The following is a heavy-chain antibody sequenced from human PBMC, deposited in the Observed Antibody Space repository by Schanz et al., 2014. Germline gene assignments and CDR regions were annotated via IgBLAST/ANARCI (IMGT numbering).Heavy chain of an antibody. CDR1: GFTFTDYY. Sequence: VQLVESGGGLVKPGGSLRLSCAASGFTFTDYYISWIRQAPGMGLEWVSAISASGGSTYYADSVKGRFTISRDNSKNTLYLQMNSLRAEDTAVYYCAKNFGSGSYGSPFDYWGQGTLVTVSS. J-gene: IGHJ4*02. V-gene: IGHV3-23*04. CDR3: AKNFGSGSYGSPFDY. CDR2: ISASGGST. D-gene: IGHD3-10*01.